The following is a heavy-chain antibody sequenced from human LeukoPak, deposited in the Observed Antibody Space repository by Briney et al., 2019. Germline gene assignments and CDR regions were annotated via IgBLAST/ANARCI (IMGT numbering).Heavy chain of an antibody. J-gene: IGHJ4*02. CDR3: AKSVLLWFGDPPAYYFDY. D-gene: IGHD3-10*01. CDR1: GFTFDDYA. Sequence: GGSLRLSCAASGFTFDDYAMHWVRQAPGKGLEWVSGISWNSGSIGYADSVKGRFTISRDNAKNSLYLQMNSLRAEDTALYYCAKSVLLWFGDPPAYYFDYWGQGTLVTVSS. V-gene: IGHV3-9*01. CDR2: ISWNSGSI.